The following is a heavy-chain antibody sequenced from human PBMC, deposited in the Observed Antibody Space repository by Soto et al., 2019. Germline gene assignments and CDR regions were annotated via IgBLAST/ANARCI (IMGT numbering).Heavy chain of an antibody. V-gene: IGHV1-69*12. CDR3: ARKGVMITWGGFDY. CDR2: IIPIFGTA. D-gene: IGHD3-16*01. CDR1: GGTFSSYA. J-gene: IGHJ4*02. Sequence: QVQLVQSGAEVKKPGSSVKVSCKASGGTFSSYAISWVRQAPGQGLEWMGGIIPIFGTANYAQKFQGRVTIPADESASTAYMGLSSLGSEDTAVYYCARKGVMITWGGFDYWGQGTLVTVSS.